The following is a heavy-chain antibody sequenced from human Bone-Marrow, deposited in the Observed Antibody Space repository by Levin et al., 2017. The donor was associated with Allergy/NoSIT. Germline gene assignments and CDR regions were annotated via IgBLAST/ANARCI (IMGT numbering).Heavy chain of an antibody. J-gene: IGHJ4*02. Sequence: GGSLRLSCAASGFTFSDHSMNWVRQAPGKGLEWISYISSSSSTMYYADSVKGRFTISRDNAKKSMFLQMNSLRDEDTAVYYCARVPYSSGSYLLDYWGQGTLDTVSS. D-gene: IGHD6-19*01. CDR3: ARVPYSSGSYLLDY. CDR1: GFTFSDHS. CDR2: ISSSSSTM. V-gene: IGHV3-48*02.